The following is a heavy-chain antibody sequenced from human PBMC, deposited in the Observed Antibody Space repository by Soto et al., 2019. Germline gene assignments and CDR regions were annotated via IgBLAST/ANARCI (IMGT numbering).Heavy chain of an antibody. D-gene: IGHD2-15*01. J-gene: IGHJ4*02. CDR1: GGSISSSSYY. Sequence: QLQLQESGPGLVKPSETLSLTCTVSGGSISSSSYYWGWIRQPPGKGLEWIGSIYYSGSTYYNPSLKSRVTISVDTSKNQFSLKLSSVTAADTAVYYCARQSADIVVVVAATPLGGGHFDYWGQGTLVTVSS. CDR3: ARQSADIVVVVAATPLGGGHFDY. CDR2: IYYSGST. V-gene: IGHV4-39*01.